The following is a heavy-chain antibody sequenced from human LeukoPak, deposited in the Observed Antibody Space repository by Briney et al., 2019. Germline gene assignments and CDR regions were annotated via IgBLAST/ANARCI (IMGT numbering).Heavy chain of an antibody. CDR1: GFTFSSYA. J-gene: IGHJ5*02. Sequence: GSLRLSCAASGFTFSSYAMSWIRQPPGKGLEWIGEINHSGSTNYNPSLKSRVTISVDTSKNQFSLKLSSVTAADTAVYYCARAYSSSWYRWGNWFDPWGQGTLVTVSS. CDR2: INHSGST. CDR3: ARAYSSSWYRWGNWFDP. V-gene: IGHV4-34*01. D-gene: IGHD6-13*01.